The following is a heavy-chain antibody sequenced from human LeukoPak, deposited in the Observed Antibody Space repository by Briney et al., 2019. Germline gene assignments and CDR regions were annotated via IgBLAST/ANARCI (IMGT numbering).Heavy chain of an antibody. J-gene: IGHJ6*02. CDR1: GFTLRTYE. CDR2: VSSSGGAT. Sequence: PGGSLRLSCAASGFTLRTYEMTWVRQAPGQELESISFVSSSGGATFYADSVKGRFTVSRDNAENSVYLQMNSLRAEDTAIYYCARDPNSYFYGLDVWGQGTTVTVSS. CDR3: ARDPNSYFYGLDV. V-gene: IGHV3-48*03.